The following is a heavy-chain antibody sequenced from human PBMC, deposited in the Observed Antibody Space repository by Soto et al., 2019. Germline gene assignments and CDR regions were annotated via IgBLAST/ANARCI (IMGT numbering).Heavy chain of an antibody. CDR3: ASSPPAMVAPNI. D-gene: IGHD5-18*01. J-gene: IGHJ4*02. CDR2: VYYSGST. Sequence: TSETLSLTCTVSGGSVSSYSWTWVRQPPGKGLEWIGYVYYSGSTHYNPSLKSRDTISLDTSKNQFSLKLTSVTAADTAMYFCASSPPAMVAPNIWGQGTLVTVSS. V-gene: IGHV4-59*02. CDR1: GGSVSSYS.